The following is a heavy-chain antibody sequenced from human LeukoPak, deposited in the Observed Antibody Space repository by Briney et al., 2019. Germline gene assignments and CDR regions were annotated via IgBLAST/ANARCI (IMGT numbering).Heavy chain of an antibody. CDR2: IYPGDSDT. CDR1: GYSFTSYW. CDR3: ARHLGPKGYYMDV. J-gene: IGHJ6*03. Sequence: GESLKISCQGSGYSFTSYWIGWVRQMPGKGLEWMGIIYPGDSDTRYSPSFQGQVTISADKSISTAYLQWSSLKASDTAMYYCARHLGPKGYYMDVWGKGTTVTVSS. D-gene: IGHD7-27*01. V-gene: IGHV5-51*01.